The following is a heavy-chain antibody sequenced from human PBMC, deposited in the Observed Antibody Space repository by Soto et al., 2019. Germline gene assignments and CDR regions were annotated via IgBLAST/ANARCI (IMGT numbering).Heavy chain of an antibody. D-gene: IGHD5-12*01. CDR2: IYWDEDK. CDR3: AHRPRGYAYYFDY. CDR1: GFSLSTRGVA. V-gene: IGHV2-5*02. J-gene: IGHJ4*02. Sequence: QITLKESGPTLVKPTQTLTLTCTFSGFSLSTRGVAVGWFRQPPGKALEWLAPIYWDEDKCYSPALKSRLTIPDDTSKSQVALTITNMAPVDTATYYCAHRPRGYAYYFDYWGQGTLVTVSS.